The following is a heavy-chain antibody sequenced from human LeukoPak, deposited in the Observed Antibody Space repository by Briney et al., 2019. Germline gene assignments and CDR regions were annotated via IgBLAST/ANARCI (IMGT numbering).Heavy chain of an antibody. V-gene: IGHV3-9*01. Sequence: GGSLRLSCAASGFIFDDYAIHWVRQAPGKGLEWVSGISWNSGNIGYADSVKGRFTISRDNAKNSLYLQMNSLRAEDTALYYCARAGEYEAFDYWGQGTLVTVSS. CDR3: ARAGEYEAFDY. CDR1: GFIFDDYA. D-gene: IGHD2/OR15-2a*01. J-gene: IGHJ4*02. CDR2: ISWNSGNI.